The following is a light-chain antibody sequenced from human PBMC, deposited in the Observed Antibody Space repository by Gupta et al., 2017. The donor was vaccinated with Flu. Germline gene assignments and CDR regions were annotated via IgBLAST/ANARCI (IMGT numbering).Light chain of an antibody. CDR2: AAS. CDR3: QQYYSYPPEYT. J-gene: IGKJ2*01. CDR1: QGISSY. Sequence: IRLTQSPSSFSASPGDRVTITCRASQGISSYLAWYQQKPGKAPKLLIYAASTLQSGVPSRFSGSGAGTDFTLTISCLQSEDFATYYWQQYYSYPPEYTFGQGTKLEIK. V-gene: IGKV1-8*01.